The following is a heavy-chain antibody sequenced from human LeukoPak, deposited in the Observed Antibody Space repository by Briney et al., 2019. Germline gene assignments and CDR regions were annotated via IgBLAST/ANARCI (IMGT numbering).Heavy chain of an antibody. CDR1: GGSIYSNNW. CDR3: ARHLTVLDRTSGHNLLRRYNYVAERAFDI. CDR2: IFHSGNT. Sequence: PSETLSLTCGVSGGSIYSNNWWSWVRQPPGKGLEWIGEIFHSGNTNYNPSLKSRVTISIDKSDTRSSLTLSSVTAADTAVYYCARHLTVLDRTSGHNLLRRYNYVAERAFDIWGQGTMVSVSS. D-gene: IGHD5-18*01. J-gene: IGHJ3*02. V-gene: IGHV4-4*02.